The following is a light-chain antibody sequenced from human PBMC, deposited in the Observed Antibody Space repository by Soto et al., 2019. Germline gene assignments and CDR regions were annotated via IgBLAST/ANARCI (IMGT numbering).Light chain of an antibody. J-gene: IGKJ2*01. CDR1: QSISSW. Sequence: DIQMTQSPSTLSASVGDRVTITCRASQSISSWLAWYQQKPGKAPKLLIYKASSLASGVPSRFSGSGSGTEFTLTISSLQPDDFATYYCQQYNSYPGYTFGQGTKLEIK. V-gene: IGKV1-5*03. CDR3: QQYNSYPGYT. CDR2: KAS.